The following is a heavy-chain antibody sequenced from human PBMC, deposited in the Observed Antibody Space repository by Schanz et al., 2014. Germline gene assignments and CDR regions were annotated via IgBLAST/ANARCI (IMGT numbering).Heavy chain of an antibody. CDR3: SRPRDGYNEVDS. D-gene: IGHD5-12*01. CDR2: ISSDGNQQ. V-gene: IGHV3-30*04. Sequence: QVQLVDSGGGLVKPGGSLRLSCAASGFTFSNYAIHWVRQAPGKGLEWVSVISSDGNQQYYVDSVRGRFTMSRDNSKNTVYLRMNGPRIEDTDGYCCSRPRDGYNEVDSWGPGTVVTVSS. CDR1: GFTFSNYA. J-gene: IGHJ4*02.